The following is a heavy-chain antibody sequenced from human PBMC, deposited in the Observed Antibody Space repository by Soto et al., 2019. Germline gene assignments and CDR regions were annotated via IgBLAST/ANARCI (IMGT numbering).Heavy chain of an antibody. D-gene: IGHD1-26*01. V-gene: IGHV4-38-2*02. CDR1: GYSLSSGYY. Sequence: SETLSLTCAVSGYSLSSGYYWGWIRQPPGKGLEWIGSIYHSGSTYYNPSLKSRVIISIDTSKNQFSLGLISVTAADTAVYYCARDEFDGSNHFGRFNPWGQGALVTVSS. CDR3: ARDEFDGSNHFGRFNP. J-gene: IGHJ5*02. CDR2: IYHSGST.